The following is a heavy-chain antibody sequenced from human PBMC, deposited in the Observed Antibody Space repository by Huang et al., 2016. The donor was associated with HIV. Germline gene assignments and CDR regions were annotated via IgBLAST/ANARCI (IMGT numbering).Heavy chain of an antibody. Sequence: QVRLQQWGGGLVRPSETLSRTCAVYGGPFSTHYWSWIRQSQGKGLEWIAEIKYNGHANFNPSLRSRVSISGDTSKNQFSLNVTSVTAADTAIYDCARGRDTTEMDTVDDALDVWDQGTLVIVSS. CDR1: GGPFSTHY. J-gene: IGHJ3*01. D-gene: IGHD1-1*01. CDR3: ARGRDTTEMDTVDDALDV. CDR2: IKYNGHA. V-gene: IGHV4-34*02.